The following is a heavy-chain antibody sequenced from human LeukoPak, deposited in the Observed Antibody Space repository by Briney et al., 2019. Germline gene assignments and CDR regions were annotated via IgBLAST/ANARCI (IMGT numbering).Heavy chain of an antibody. D-gene: IGHD6-19*01. CDR3: ARNIAVAGRGDYMDV. V-gene: IGHV4-39*01. CDR1: GGSISSSSYY. J-gene: IGHJ6*03. Sequence: SSETLSLTCTVSGGSISSSSYYWGWIRQPPGKGLEWIGSIYYSGSTYYNPSLKSRVTISVDTSKNQFSLKLSSVTAADTAVYYCARNIAVAGRGDYMDVWGKGTTVTISS. CDR2: IYYSGST.